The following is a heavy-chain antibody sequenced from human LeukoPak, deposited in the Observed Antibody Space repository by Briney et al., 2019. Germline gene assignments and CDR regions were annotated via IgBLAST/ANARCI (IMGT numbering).Heavy chain of an antibody. V-gene: IGHV4-59*01. J-gene: IGHJ6*04. CDR3: ARAPTLLRYFDWLSDV. CDR2: IYYSGST. D-gene: IGHD3-9*01. Sequence: SETLSLSCTVSGGSISTYYWSWIRQLPGKGLEWIGYIYYSGSTNYNPSLKSRVTISVDTSKNQFSLRLNSLTAADTAVYYCARAPTLLRYFDWLSDVWGKGTTVTVSS. CDR1: GGSISTYY.